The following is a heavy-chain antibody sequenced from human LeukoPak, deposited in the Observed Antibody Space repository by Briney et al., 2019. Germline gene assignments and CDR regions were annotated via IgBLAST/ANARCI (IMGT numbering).Heavy chain of an antibody. CDR2: IYHSGST. J-gene: IGHJ2*01. CDR1: GYSISSGYY. D-gene: IGHD6-13*01. Sequence: SETLSLTCAVSGYSISSGYYWGWIRQPPGKGLEWIGSIYHSGSTYYNPSLKSRVTISVDTSKDQFSLNLSSVTAADTAVYYCATSIAAAGTPRFWYFDLWGRGTLVTVSP. CDR3: ATSIAAAGTPRFWYFDL. V-gene: IGHV4-38-2*01.